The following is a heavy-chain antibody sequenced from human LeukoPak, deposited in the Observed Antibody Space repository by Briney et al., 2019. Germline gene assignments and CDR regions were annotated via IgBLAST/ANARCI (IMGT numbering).Heavy chain of an antibody. D-gene: IGHD1-1*01. Sequence: GASVKVSCKASGYTFTGYYMHWVRQAPGQGLEWMGWINPNNGGTNYQGRVTMTRDMSTSTVYMELSSLRSEDTAVYYCARDTKDYWGQGTLVTVSS. CDR3: ARDTKDY. V-gene: IGHV1-2*02. CDR2: INPNNGGT. CDR1: GYTFTGYY. J-gene: IGHJ4*02.